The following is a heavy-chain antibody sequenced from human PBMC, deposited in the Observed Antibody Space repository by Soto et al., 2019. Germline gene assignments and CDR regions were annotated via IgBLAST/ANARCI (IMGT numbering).Heavy chain of an antibody. V-gene: IGHV4-31*03. CDR2: IYYSGST. J-gene: IGHJ4*02. CDR1: GGSISSGGYY. Sequence: SETLSLTCTVSGGSISSGGYYWSWIRQHPGKGLEWIGYIYYSGSTYYNPSLKSRVTISVDTSKNQFSLKLSSVTAADTAVYYCARGHSSSWIDYWGQGTLVTVSS. CDR3: ARGHSSSWIDY. D-gene: IGHD6-13*01.